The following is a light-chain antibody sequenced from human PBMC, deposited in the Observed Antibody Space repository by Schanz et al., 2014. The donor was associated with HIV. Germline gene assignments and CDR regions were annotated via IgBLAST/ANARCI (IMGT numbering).Light chain of an antibody. V-gene: IGLV2-14*03. CDR3: SSFTSSNTWV. J-gene: IGLJ3*02. CDR2: DVS. Sequence: QSALTQPASVSGSPGQSITISCTGTSSDVGAYNYVSWYQHHPGKAPTLMIYDVSNRPSGVPDRFSGSKSANTASLTISGLQAEDEADYHCSSFTSSNTWVFGGGTKLTVL. CDR1: SSDVGAYNY.